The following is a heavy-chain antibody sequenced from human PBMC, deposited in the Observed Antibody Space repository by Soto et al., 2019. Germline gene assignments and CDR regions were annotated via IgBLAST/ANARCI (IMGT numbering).Heavy chain of an antibody. D-gene: IGHD4-4*01. CDR2: VSFDSKNK. Sequence: GGSLRLSCAGSGFSFDAYGMHWVRQAPGKGLEWLTTVSFDSKNKYYIDSVEGRFTISRDNSKNMLFLQMNSLRHEDTAVYYCAKESVETSYSYYGMDVWGPGTTVTVS. J-gene: IGHJ6*02. CDR1: GFSFDAYG. V-gene: IGHV3-30*18. CDR3: AKESVETSYSYYGMDV.